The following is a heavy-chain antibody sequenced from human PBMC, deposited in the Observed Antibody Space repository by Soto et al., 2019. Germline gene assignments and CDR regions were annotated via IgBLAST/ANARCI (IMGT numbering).Heavy chain of an antibody. CDR2: IYYNGRT. V-gene: IGHV4-59*01. D-gene: IGHD3-10*01. J-gene: IGHJ5*02. CDR1: GASITDYF. CDR3: AGTTYRGCNYFDP. Sequence: QVQLQESGPGLVKPSETLSLTCTVSGASITDYFWSWVRQPPGKGLEWVGYIYYNGRTTNNPSLKSRVAISMDPSNNQISLTMTSVTAADTAMYYCAGTTYRGCNYFDPWGQGSQVTVSS.